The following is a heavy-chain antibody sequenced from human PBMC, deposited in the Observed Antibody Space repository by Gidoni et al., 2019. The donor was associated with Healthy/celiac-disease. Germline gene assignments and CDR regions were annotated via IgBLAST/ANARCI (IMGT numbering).Heavy chain of an antibody. CDR1: GGSISSSSYY. J-gene: IGHJ6*02. D-gene: IGHD3-22*01. CDR3: ARDCDSSFYYYGMDV. CDR2: IYYSGST. Sequence: QLQLQESCPGLVKPSETLSLPCTVSGGSISSSSYYWGWIRQPPGKGREWIGSIYYSGSTYYNPSLKSRVTISVDTSKNQFSLKLSSVTAADTAVYYCARDCDSSFYYYGMDVWGQGTTVTVSS. V-gene: IGHV4-39*07.